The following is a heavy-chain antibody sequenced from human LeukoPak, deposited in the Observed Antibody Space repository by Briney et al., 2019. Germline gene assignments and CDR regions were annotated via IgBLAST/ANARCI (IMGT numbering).Heavy chain of an antibody. Sequence: SETLSLTCAVYGGSFSGHYWSWIRQPPGKGLEWIGEINHSGSTNYNPSLKSRVTTSVDTSKNQFSLKLSSVTAADTAVYYCARGDFWSGYYRYYYGMDVWGQGTTVTVSS. CDR2: INHSGST. J-gene: IGHJ6*02. CDR1: GGSFSGHY. D-gene: IGHD3-3*01. CDR3: ARGDFWSGYYRYYYGMDV. V-gene: IGHV4-34*01.